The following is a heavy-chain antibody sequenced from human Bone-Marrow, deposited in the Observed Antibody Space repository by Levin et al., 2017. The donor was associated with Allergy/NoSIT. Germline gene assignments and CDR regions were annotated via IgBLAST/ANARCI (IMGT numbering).Heavy chain of an antibody. J-gene: IGHJ4*02. V-gene: IGHV3-23*01. CDR3: AKEGIYGVVN. Sequence: SGGSLRLSCAGSGFTFSKSALTWVRQAPGKGLEWVSALSGTSTDPSYAASVKGRFTISRDNSNNILYLQMNGLRADDTATYYCAKEGIYGVVNWGQGTLVIVSS. D-gene: IGHD5-12*01. CDR2: LSGTSTDP. CDR1: GFTFSKSA.